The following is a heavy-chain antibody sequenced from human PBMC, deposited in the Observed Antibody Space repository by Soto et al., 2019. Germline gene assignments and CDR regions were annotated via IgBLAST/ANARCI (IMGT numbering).Heavy chain of an antibody. Sequence: PGGSLRLSCTASGFTFGDYAMSWFRQAPGKGLEWVGFIRSKAYGGTTEYAASVKGRFTISRDDSKSIAYLQMNSLKTEDTAVYYCTRVSYYDILTGYLDYWGQGTLVTVSS. CDR1: GFTFGDYA. J-gene: IGHJ4*02. D-gene: IGHD3-9*01. V-gene: IGHV3-49*03. CDR3: TRVSYYDILTGYLDY. CDR2: IRSKAYGGTT.